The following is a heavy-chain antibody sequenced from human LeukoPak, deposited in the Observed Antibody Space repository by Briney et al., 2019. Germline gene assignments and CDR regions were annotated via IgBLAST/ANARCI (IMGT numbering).Heavy chain of an antibody. Sequence: GGSLRLSCAASGFTFSSYGMHWVRQAPGKWLEWVAVISYDGSNKYYADSAKGRFTISRDNSKNTLYLQMNSLRAEDTAVYYCAKPPYYYDSSGYPPEQWGQGTLVTVSS. CDR2: ISYDGSNK. CDR3: AKPPYYYDSSGYPPEQ. CDR1: GFTFSSYG. V-gene: IGHV3-30*18. J-gene: IGHJ4*02. D-gene: IGHD3-22*01.